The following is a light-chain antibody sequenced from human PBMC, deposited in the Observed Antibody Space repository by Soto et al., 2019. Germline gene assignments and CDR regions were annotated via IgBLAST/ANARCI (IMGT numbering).Light chain of an antibody. CDR3: QQTYIIPFT. J-gene: IGKJ3*01. CDR1: QSISTY. CDR2: GESSLH. V-gene: IGKV1-39*01. Sequence: DIQMTQSPSSLSASVGDRVTITCRASQSISTYLNWYQQKPGKAPKVLILGESSLHSVQSGVPPRFSGSGSGTDFSLTISSLQPEDLATYYCQQTYIIPFTFGPGTTVDV.